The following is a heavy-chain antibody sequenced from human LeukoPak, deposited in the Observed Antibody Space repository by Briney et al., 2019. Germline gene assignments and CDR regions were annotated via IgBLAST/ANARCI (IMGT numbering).Heavy chain of an antibody. CDR3: ARGGGSYDY. Sequence: GGSLRFSCAASGFTFSSYSINWVRQAPGKGLEWVSSISGDSNYIYYADSVRGRFTISRDNAKTALYLQMNSLRADDTAVYYCARGGGSYDYWGQGTLVTVSS. J-gene: IGHJ4*02. V-gene: IGHV3-21*01. CDR2: ISGDSNYI. D-gene: IGHD1-26*01. CDR1: GFTFSSYS.